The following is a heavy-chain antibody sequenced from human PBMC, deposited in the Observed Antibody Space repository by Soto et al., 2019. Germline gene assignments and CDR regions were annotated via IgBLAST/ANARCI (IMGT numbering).Heavy chain of an antibody. CDR1: GGSISSGDYY. D-gene: IGHD3-10*01. CDR3: ARDHGSGSYSLGY. J-gene: IGHJ4*02. V-gene: IGHV4-30-4*01. CDR2: IYYSGST. Sequence: ASETLSLTCTVSGGSISSGDYYWSWIRQPPGKGLEWIGYIYYSGSTYYNPSLKSRVTISVDTSKNQFSLKLSSVTAADTAVYYCARDHGSGSYSLGYWGQGTLVTVSS.